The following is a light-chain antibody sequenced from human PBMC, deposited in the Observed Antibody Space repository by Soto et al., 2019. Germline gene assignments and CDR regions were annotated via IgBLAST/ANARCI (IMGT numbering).Light chain of an antibody. J-gene: IGKJ4*01. Sequence: DIQMTQSPSSLSASVGDRVTITCQASQDISNYLNWYQQKPGKAPKLLIYDASNLETGVPSRFSGSGSGTDFTLTITSLQPEDVATYYCLQCDSVPLTFGGGTKVDIK. V-gene: IGKV1-33*01. CDR1: QDISNY. CDR3: LQCDSVPLT. CDR2: DAS.